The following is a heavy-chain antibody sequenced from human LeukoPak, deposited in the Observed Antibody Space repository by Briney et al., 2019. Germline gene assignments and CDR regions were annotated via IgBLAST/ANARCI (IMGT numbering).Heavy chain of an antibody. CDR1: GGSISSYY. J-gene: IGHJ4*02. CDR3: ARANYDGSDY. CDR2: IYTSGTT. D-gene: IGHD3-22*01. Sequence: SETLSLTCTVSGGSISSYYWSWIRQPAGKGLEWIGRIYTSGTTNYNPSLKSRVTMSVDTSKNQFSLKMRSVTVADTAVYYCARANYDGSDYWGQGTLVTVSS. V-gene: IGHV4-4*07.